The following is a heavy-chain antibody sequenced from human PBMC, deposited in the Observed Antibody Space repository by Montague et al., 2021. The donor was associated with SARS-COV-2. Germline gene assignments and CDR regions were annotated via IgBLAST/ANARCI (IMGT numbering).Heavy chain of an antibody. J-gene: IGHJ5*02. D-gene: IGHD3-22*01. V-gene: IGHV4-39*07. Sequence: SETLSLTCTVSGGSISSGSYYWGWLRQPPGKGLEWIGNFYYTGGTYYNPSLNSRVTISVDTSKNQFSLKLNSVTAADTAIYYCARGPFHVITVASLNWFDHWGQGTLVTVSS. CDR1: GGSISSGSYY. CDR3: ARGPFHVITVASLNWFDH. CDR2: FYYTGGT.